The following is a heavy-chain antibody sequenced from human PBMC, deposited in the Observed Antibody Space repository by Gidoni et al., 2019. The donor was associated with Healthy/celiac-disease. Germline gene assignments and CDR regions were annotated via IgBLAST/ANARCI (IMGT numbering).Heavy chain of an antibody. J-gene: IGHJ6*03. CDR3: ARVFVAYYDSSGYLRGPMDV. D-gene: IGHD3-22*01. CDR2: IIPIFGTA. CDR1: GGTFSSYA. V-gene: IGHV1-69*01. Sequence: QVQLVQSGAEVKKPGSSVKVSCKASGGTFSSYAISWVRQAPGQGLEWMGGIIPIFGTANYAQKFQGRVTITADESTSTAYMELSSLRSEDTAVYYCARVFVAYYDSSGYLRGPMDVWGKGTTVTVSS.